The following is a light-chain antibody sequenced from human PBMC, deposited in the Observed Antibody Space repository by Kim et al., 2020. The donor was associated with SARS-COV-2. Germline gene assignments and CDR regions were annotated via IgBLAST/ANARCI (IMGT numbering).Light chain of an antibody. CDR3: QQGHTAALLT. CDR2: AAS. J-gene: IGKJ4*01. Sequence: DIQMTQSPSSLAASVGDRVTITCRASQNINSFLNWYQQRPGKAPKLLIYAASTLQIGVPSRFSGSGSGTDFTLTITSLQPEDFATYYCQQGHTAALLTFGGGTKVDIK. V-gene: IGKV1-39*01. CDR1: QNINSF.